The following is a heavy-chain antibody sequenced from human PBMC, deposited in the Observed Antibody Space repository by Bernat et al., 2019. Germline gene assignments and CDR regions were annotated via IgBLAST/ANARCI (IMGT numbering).Heavy chain of an antibody. V-gene: IGHV3-23*01. Sequence: EVQLLESGGGLVQPGGSLRLSCAASGFTFSSYAMSWVRQAPGKGLEWVSAISGSGGSTYYADSVKGRFTISRDNSKNTLYLQMNSLRAEDTAVYYCARTYCSGGRCYFGAFDIWGRGTMVTVSS. D-gene: IGHD2-15*01. CDR1: GFTFSSYA. CDR3: ARTYCSGGRCYFGAFDI. CDR2: ISGSGGST. J-gene: IGHJ3*02.